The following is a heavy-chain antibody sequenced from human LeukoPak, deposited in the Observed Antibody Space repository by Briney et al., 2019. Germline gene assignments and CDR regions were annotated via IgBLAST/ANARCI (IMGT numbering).Heavy chain of an antibody. J-gene: IGHJ4*02. CDR1: GHTLTELS. D-gene: IGHD3-10*01. V-gene: IGHV1-24*01. CDR3: ASMVRGVILPFDY. Sequence: ASVKVSCKVSGHTLTELSMHWVRQAPGKGLEWMGGFDPEDGETIYAQKFQGRVTMTEDTSTDTAYMELSSLRSEDTAVYYCASMVRGVILPFDYWGQGTLVTVSS. CDR2: FDPEDGET.